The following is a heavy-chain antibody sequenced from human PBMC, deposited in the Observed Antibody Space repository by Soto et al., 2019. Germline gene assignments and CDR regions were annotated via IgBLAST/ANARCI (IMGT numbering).Heavy chain of an antibody. D-gene: IGHD6-13*01. CDR1: VVSISSSSYY. CDR3: ASLPIAAAGTYYYYGMEV. CDR2: IYYSGST. Sequence: PSETLSLTCTFSVVSISSSSYYWGWIGQPPWKGLEWIGSIYYSGSTYYNPSLKSRVTISVDTSKNQFSLKLSSVTAADTAVYYCASLPIAAAGTYYYYGMEVWGQGTT. V-gene: IGHV4-39*01. J-gene: IGHJ6*01.